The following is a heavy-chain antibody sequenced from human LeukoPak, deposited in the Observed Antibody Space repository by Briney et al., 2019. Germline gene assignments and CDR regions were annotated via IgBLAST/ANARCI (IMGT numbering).Heavy chain of an antibody. D-gene: IGHD1-26*01. CDR3: AKSRGSYWVPEFDY. CDR2: ISGSGDST. CDR1: GFTFSNYA. V-gene: IGHV3-23*01. J-gene: IGHJ4*02. Sequence: GGSLRLSCAASGFTFSNYAMSWVRQAPGKWLEWVSDISGSGDSTNYADSVKGRLTISRDNSKNTLYLQMNSLRAEDTAIYYCAKSRGSYWVPEFDYWGQGTLVTVSS.